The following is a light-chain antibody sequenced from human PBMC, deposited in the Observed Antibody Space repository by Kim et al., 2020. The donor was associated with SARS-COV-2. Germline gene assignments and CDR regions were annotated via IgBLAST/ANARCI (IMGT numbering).Light chain of an antibody. CDR3: QVWDSSSDHRV. V-gene: IGLV3-21*04. CDR2: YDS. CDR1: NIGSKS. J-gene: IGLJ3*02. Sequence: AQGKTARITCGGNNIGSKSVHWYQQKPGQAHVLVIYYDSDRPSGIPERFSGSNSGNTATLTISRVEAGDEADYYCQVWDSSSDHRVFGGGTQLTVL.